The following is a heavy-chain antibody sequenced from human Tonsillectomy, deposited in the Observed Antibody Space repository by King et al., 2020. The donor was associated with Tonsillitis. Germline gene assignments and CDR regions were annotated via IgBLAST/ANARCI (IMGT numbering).Heavy chain of an antibody. J-gene: IGHJ5*02. D-gene: IGHD5-24*01. CDR1: GGSVSGYY. CDR2: SYYTGRT. V-gene: IGHV4-59*02. Sequence: HVQLQESGPGLVKPSETLSLICTVSGGSVSGYYWGWIRQPPGKGLEWIGYSYYTGRTIRYNPSFNSRVTISVDTSKNQLSLKVISVTAADTAIYFCARIVLDGSHDRWGQGTLVTVSS. CDR3: ARIVLDGSHDR.